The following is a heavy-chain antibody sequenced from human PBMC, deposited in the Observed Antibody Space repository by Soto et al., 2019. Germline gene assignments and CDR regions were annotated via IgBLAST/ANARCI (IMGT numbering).Heavy chain of an antibody. CDR3: ARERYTSSSAVDY. J-gene: IGHJ4*02. V-gene: IGHV3-33*01. D-gene: IGHD6-6*01. Sequence: QVQLVESGGGVVQPGRSLRLSCAASGYTFSSYGMQWVRQAPGKGLEWVAVIWNDGSNKYYADSVKGRFTISRDNSKNTLYLQMNSLRAEVTAVYYCARERYTSSSAVDYWGQGTLVTVSS. CDR1: GYTFSSYG. CDR2: IWNDGSNK.